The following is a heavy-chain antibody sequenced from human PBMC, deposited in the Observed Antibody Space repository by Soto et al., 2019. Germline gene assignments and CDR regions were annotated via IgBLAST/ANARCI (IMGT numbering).Heavy chain of an antibody. D-gene: IGHD6-13*01. CDR1: GGTFSSYA. V-gene: IGHV1-69*13. CDR2: IIPTFGTA. Sequence: SVKVSCKASGGTFSSYAISWVRQAPGQGLEWMGGIIPTFGTANYAQKFQGRVTITADESTSTAYMELSSLRSEDTAVYYCARDGYSSSWYNWFDPWGQRTPVTVSS. J-gene: IGHJ5*02. CDR3: ARDGYSSSWYNWFDP.